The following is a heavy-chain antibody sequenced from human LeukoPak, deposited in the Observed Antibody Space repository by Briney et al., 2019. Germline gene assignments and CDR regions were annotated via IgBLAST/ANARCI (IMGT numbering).Heavy chain of an antibody. CDR1: GGSINSYY. D-gene: IGHD3-16*02. V-gene: IGHV4-59*01. CDR3: SRGGYGGLTVFDS. CDR2: IYYSGST. Sequence: SETLSLTCTVSGGSINSYYWSWIRQPPGKGLEWIGYIYYSGSTNYNPSLKSRVTIAVDTSKNQFSLKLNSVTAADTALYYCSRGGYGGLTVFDSWGQGTLVTVSS. J-gene: IGHJ4*02.